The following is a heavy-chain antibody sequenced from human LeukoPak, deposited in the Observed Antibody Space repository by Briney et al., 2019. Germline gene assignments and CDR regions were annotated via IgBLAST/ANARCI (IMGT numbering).Heavy chain of an antibody. CDR3: AKDRPNYYGSNGHYYRRDGDY. V-gene: IGHV3-23*01. J-gene: IGHJ4*02. Sequence: PGGYLRLSCAASGFTFSIYAMSWVRQAPGKGLQWVSSITSSGDGTYYADSVKGRFTISRDNSENMLYLQMNSLRVEDTAVYFCAKDRPNYYGSNGHYYRRDGDYWGQGTLVTVSS. CDR2: ITSSGDGT. D-gene: IGHD3-22*01. CDR1: GFTFSIYA.